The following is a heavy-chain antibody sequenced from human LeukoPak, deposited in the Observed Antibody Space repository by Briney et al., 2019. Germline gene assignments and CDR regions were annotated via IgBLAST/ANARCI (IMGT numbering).Heavy chain of an antibody. CDR1: GFTFTGYW. CDR3: ARDDSSGWFYY. V-gene: IGHV3-7*01. Sequence: GGSLRLSCAAAGFTFTGYWMNWVRQAPGKGLEWVAHINQAGSEKYYVDSVKGRFTIFRDNAKNSLHLQINSLTAEDTAVYYCARDDSSGWFYYWGQGTLVTVSS. D-gene: IGHD6-19*01. CDR2: INQAGSEK. J-gene: IGHJ4*02.